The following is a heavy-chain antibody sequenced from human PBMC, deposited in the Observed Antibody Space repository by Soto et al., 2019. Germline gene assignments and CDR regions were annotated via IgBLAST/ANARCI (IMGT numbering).Heavy chain of an antibody. V-gene: IGHV4-30-4*01. Sequence: QVLVQESGPGLVKPSQTLTLSCTVSGGSVDSGNHYWIWIRRPPGKGLEWIGYIYYGESTYYNPSLKSRATISVDTSQSRFSLRLTSVTAADTAVYYCARDMGSAMTTRIFDHWGQGTLVTVSS. CDR1: GGSVDSGNHY. CDR2: IYYGEST. CDR3: ARDMGSAMTTRIFDH. J-gene: IGHJ4*02. D-gene: IGHD4-17*01.